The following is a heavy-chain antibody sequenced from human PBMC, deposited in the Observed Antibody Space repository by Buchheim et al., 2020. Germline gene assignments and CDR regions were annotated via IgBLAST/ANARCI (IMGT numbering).Heavy chain of an antibody. CDR2: ISGSGGST. Sequence: EVQLLESGGGLVQPGGSLRLSCAASGFTFSSYAMSWVRQAPGKGLEWVSAISGSGGSTYYADSVKGRFTISRDNSKNTLYLQMNSLRAEDTAVYYCAKDRGSSSSSGLLIAAAGTGIIDYWGQGTL. J-gene: IGHJ4*02. V-gene: IGHV3-23*01. CDR1: GFTFSSYA. CDR3: AKDRGSSSSSGLLIAAAGTGIIDY. D-gene: IGHD6-13*01.